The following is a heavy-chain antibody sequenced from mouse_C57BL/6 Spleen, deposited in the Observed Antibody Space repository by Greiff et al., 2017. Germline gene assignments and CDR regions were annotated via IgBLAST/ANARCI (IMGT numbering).Heavy chain of an antibody. CDR1: GYTFTSYW. CDR3: ARSGPTGFFFDY. J-gene: IGHJ2*01. Sequence: QVQLQQPGAELVRPGSSVKLSCKASGYTFTSYWMHWVKQRPIQGLEWIGNIDPSDSETHYNQKFKDKATLTVDKSSSTAYMQLSSLTSEDSAVYYCARSGPTGFFFDYWGQGTTLTVSS. CDR2: IDPSDSET. V-gene: IGHV1-52*01. D-gene: IGHD3-1*01.